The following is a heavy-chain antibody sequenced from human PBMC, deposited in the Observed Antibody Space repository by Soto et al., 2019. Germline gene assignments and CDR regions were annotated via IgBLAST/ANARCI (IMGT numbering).Heavy chain of an antibody. CDR3: ARDSGYDILTGYLPY. CDR2: IWYDGGNK. V-gene: IGHV3-33*01. D-gene: IGHD3-9*01. J-gene: IGHJ4*02. CDR1: GFTFSSYG. Sequence: GGSLRLSCAASGFTFSSYGMHWVRQAPGKGLEWVAVIWYDGGNKYYADSVKGRFTISRDNSKNTLYLQMNSLRAEDTAVYYCARDSGYDILTGYLPYWGQGTLVTVSS.